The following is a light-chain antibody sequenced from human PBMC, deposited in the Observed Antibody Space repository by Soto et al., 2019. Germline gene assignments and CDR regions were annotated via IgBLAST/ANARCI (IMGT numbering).Light chain of an antibody. Sequence: GDRVTITCRASQSIGTWLAWYQQKPGKAPKLLIYDASSLQSGVPSRFSGSGSGTEFTLTISSLQPDDFATYYCQQYNSYSLTFGQGTKVDIK. J-gene: IGKJ1*01. V-gene: IGKV1-5*01. CDR3: QQYNSYSLT. CDR2: DAS. CDR1: QSIGTW.